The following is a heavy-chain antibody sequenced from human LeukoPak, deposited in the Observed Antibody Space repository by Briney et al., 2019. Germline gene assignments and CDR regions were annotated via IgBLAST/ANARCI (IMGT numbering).Heavy chain of an antibody. CDR3: TREPLP. CDR2: FYSSGSF. CDR1: GGSISGYY. Sequence: SETLSLTCTVSGGSISGYYWNWIRQPAGKGLKWIGRFYSSGSFSYNPSLKSRVTMSVDTSKSQFSLKLFSVTAADTAVYYCTREPLPWGQGTLVTVSS. J-gene: IGHJ5*02. V-gene: IGHV4-4*07.